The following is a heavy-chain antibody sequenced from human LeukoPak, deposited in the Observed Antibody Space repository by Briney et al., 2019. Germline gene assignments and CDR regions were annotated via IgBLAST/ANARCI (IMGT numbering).Heavy chain of an antibody. CDR2: IYTSGST. V-gene: IGHV4-4*07. D-gene: IGHD3-9*01. CDR1: GGSISSYY. CDR3: ARDYDILTGYYRGSLY. Sequence: SETLSLTCTVSGGSISSYYWSWIRQPAGKGLEWIGRIYTSGSTNYNPSLKSRVTMSVDTSKNQFSLKLSSVTAADTAVYYCARDYDILTGYYRGSLYWGQGTLVTVSS. J-gene: IGHJ4*02.